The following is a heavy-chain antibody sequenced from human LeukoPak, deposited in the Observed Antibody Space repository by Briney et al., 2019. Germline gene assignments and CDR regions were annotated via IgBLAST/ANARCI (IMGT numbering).Heavy chain of an antibody. J-gene: IGHJ5*02. V-gene: IGHV4-31*03. Sequence: TLSLTCTVSGGSSSSGGYYWSWIRQPPGQGLECVGYIYYSGSTYYNPSLKSRVTISVDTSKHQFSLKLSSVTAADTAVYYCARSPPVAAAGTKKAWFDPWGQGTLVTVSS. CDR1: GGSSSSGGYY. CDR3: ARSPPVAAAGTKKAWFDP. D-gene: IGHD6-13*01. CDR2: IYYSGST.